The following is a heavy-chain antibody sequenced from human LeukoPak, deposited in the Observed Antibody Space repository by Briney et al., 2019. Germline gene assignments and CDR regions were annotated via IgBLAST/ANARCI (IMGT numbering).Heavy chain of an antibody. CDR3: ARSMNIVVVPAAGIDC. CDR1: GFTFDEYG. CDR2: IHWNGGST. Sequence: GGSLRLSCAASGFTFDEYGMSWVRHAPGKGLEWVAGIHWNGGSTAYADSVKGRFTISRDNAKNSLYLQMNSLRAEDTAFYFCARSMNIVVVPAAGIDCGGQGTLVSVSS. V-gene: IGHV3-20*04. D-gene: IGHD2-2*01. J-gene: IGHJ4*02.